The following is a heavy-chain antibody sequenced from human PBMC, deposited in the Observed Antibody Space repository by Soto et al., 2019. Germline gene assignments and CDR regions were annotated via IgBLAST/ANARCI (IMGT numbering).Heavy chain of an antibody. V-gene: IGHV3-74*01. Sequence: EVQLVESGGGLVQPGGSLRLSCAASGFAFSNYWIHWDRQAPGKGLVWVSRMNSDGTSTSYADSVRGRFTISRDNAKNTLYLQMNSLRAEDTAVYYCTRSGDADYEQRDDAFDIWGQGTMVTVSS. CDR2: MNSDGTST. CDR3: TRSGDADYEQRDDAFDI. D-gene: IGHD4-17*01. CDR1: GFAFSNYW. J-gene: IGHJ3*02.